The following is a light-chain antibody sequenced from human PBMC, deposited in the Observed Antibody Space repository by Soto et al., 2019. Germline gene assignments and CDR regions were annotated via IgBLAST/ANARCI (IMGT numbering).Light chain of an antibody. J-gene: IGKJ4*01. V-gene: IGKV3-15*01. Sequence: EIVITHSPPTLSLSPGERATLSCRASQRISTNVAWYQHKPGQAPRLLIYSASTRATGLPARFSGSGSGTEFTLTISSLQSEDFAVYYCHQRSSWPLTFGGGTKVDIK. CDR3: HQRSSWPLT. CDR1: QRISTN. CDR2: SAS.